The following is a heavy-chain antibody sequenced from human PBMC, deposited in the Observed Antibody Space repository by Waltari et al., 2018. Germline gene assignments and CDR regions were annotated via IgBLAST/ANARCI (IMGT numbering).Heavy chain of an antibody. V-gene: IGHV1-69*13. J-gene: IGHJ4*02. CDR3: ARDQSGGTVNYNFDY. D-gene: IGHD4-17*01. CDR1: GGTFSSYA. CDR2: IIPIFGTA. Sequence: QVQLVQSGAEVKKPGSSVKVSYKASGGTFSSYAISWVRPAPGQGLEWMGGIIPIFGTANYAQKFQGRVTITADESTSTAYMELSSLRSEDTAVYYCARDQSGGTVNYNFDYWGQGTLVTVSS.